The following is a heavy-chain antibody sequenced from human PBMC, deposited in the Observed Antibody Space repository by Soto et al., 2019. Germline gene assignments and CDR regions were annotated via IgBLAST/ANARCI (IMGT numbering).Heavy chain of an antibody. D-gene: IGHD1-7*01. Sequence: PGGSLRLSCAASGFTFSSYGMHWVRQAPGKGLEWVAVIWYDGSNKYYADSVKGRFTISRDNSKNTLYLQMNSLRAEDTAVYYCARDFLELLDYYYYGMDVWGQGTTVTVSS. V-gene: IGHV3-33*01. CDR3: ARDFLELLDYYYYGMDV. CDR1: GFTFSSYG. J-gene: IGHJ6*02. CDR2: IWYDGSNK.